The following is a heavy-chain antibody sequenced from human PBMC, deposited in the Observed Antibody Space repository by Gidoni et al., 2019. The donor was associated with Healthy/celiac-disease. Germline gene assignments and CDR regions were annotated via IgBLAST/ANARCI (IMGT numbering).Heavy chain of an antibody. V-gene: IGHV3-48*03. CDR3: ARVGGCSGGSCYVGDAFDI. CDR2: ISSSGSTI. Sequence: EVQLVESGGGLVQPGGSLRLSCAASGFTFSSYEVNWVRQAPGKGLEWVSYISSSGSTIYYADSVKGRFTISRDNAKNSLYLQMNSLRAEDTAVYYCARVGGCSGGSCYVGDAFDIWGQGTMVTVSS. J-gene: IGHJ3*02. D-gene: IGHD2-15*01. CDR1: GFTFSSYE.